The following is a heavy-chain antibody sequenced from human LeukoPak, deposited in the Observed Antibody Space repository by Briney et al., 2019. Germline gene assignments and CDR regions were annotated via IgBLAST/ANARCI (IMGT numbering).Heavy chain of an antibody. CDR1: GFTFSNYW. CDR2: IDRDGSIT. CDR3: ARGGSDTAMAHDY. V-gene: IGHV3-74*01. D-gene: IGHD5-18*01. J-gene: IGHJ4*02. Sequence: GGSLRLSCAASGFTFSNYWIHWVRQTPGKGLEWVSHIDRDGSITSYADSVKGRFTISRDNANNTLYLQMNSLRAEDTAVYFCARGGSDTAMAHDYWGQGTLVTVSS.